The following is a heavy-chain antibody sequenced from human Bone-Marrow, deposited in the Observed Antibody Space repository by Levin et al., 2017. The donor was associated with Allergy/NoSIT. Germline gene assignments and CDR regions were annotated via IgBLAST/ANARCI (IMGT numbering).Heavy chain of an antibody. CDR3: ARPYSGSVYAADY. CDR2: INSDGSST. D-gene: IGHD6-13*01. CDR1: GLTFSSHW. V-gene: IGHV3-74*01. Sequence: GESLKISCVASGLTFSSHWMHWVRQAPGKGLVWVSRINSDGSSTSYADSVKGRFTISTDNAKNVLYLQMNSLRAEDTAVYYCARPYSGSVYAADYWGQGTLVTVSS. J-gene: IGHJ4*02.